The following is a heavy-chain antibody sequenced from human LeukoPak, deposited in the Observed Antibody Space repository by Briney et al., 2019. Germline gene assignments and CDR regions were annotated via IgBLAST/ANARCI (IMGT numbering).Heavy chain of an antibody. CDR3: ASSPMGWLEFIPFDY. V-gene: IGHV1-69*13. CDR1: GGTFSSYA. CDR2: IIPIFGTA. D-gene: IGHD6-19*01. Sequence: GASVKVSCKASGGTFSSYAISWVRQAPGHGLEWMGGIIPIFGTANYAQKFQGRVTITADESTSTAYMELSSLRSEDTAVYYCASSPMGWLEFIPFDYWGQGTLVTVSS. J-gene: IGHJ4*02.